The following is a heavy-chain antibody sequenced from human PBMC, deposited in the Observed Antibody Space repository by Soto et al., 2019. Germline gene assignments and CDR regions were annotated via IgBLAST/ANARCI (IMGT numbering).Heavy chain of an antibody. Sequence: SETLSLTCTVSGGSISSYYWSWIRQPPGKGLEWIGYIYYSGSTNYNPSLKSRVTISVDTSKNQFSLKLSSVTAADTAVYYCARDGSGYDYAFDIWGQGTMVTVSS. V-gene: IGHV4-59*01. CDR1: GGSISSYY. CDR3: ARDGSGYDYAFDI. J-gene: IGHJ3*02. D-gene: IGHD5-12*01. CDR2: IYYSGST.